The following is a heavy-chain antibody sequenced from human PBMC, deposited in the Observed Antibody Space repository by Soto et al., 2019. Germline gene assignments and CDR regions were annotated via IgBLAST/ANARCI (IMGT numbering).Heavy chain of an antibody. CDR1: GFTFSTAW. CDR2: IKSKTDGGTS. Sequence: PGGSLRLSCAASGFTFSTAWINWVRQAPGKGLEWVGRIKSKTDGGTSDFAAPVKGRFTISRDNSKNTLYLQMNSLRVEDTAVFYCAKAGFSSGWSPSYFDYWGQGTLVTVSS. J-gene: IGHJ4*02. CDR3: AKAGFSSGWSPSYFDY. D-gene: IGHD6-19*01. V-gene: IGHV3-15*07.